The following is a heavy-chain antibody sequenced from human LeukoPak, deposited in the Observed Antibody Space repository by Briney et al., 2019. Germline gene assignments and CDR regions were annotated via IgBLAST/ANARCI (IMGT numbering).Heavy chain of an antibody. Sequence: ASVKVSCKASGYTFTGYYVHWVRQAPGLVLEWMGRINPNNGGSDYAQKFQGRVTVTRDTSITTAYMDLSRLTSDDTAVYYCARGPSGTGTTVYWGQGTLVTVSS. J-gene: IGHJ4*02. CDR2: INPNNGGS. D-gene: IGHD1-7*01. CDR3: ARGPSGTGTTVY. V-gene: IGHV1-2*06. CDR1: GYTFTGYY.